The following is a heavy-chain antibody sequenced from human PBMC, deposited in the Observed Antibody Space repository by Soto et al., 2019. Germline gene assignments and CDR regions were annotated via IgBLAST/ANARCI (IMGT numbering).Heavy chain of an antibody. J-gene: IGHJ4*02. CDR2: IYPYDSET. D-gene: IGHD3-22*01. Sequence: PGESLKISCKGSGYSFTHYWIGWVRQIPGKGLEWMGLIYPYDSETRYSPSFQGQVTMSVDKSISTAYLQWSSLKASDTAMYYCVRRPDGGYYSDYWGQGTLVTVSS. V-gene: IGHV5-51*01. CDR1: GYSFTHYW. CDR3: VRRPDGGYYSDY.